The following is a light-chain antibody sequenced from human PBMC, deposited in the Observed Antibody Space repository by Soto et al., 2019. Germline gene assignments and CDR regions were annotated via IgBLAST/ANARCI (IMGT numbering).Light chain of an antibody. J-gene: IGKJ2*01. CDR2: GAS. Sequence: EVVMTQSPATLSVSPGERATLSCRASQSLTSNLAWYQQKPGQAPRLLIYGASTRATGIPANFSGSGSGTEFTLSISSLQSEDFAVYYCQQYNIWPFTFGQGTMLEIK. V-gene: IGKV3-15*01. CDR1: QSLTSN. CDR3: QQYNIWPFT.